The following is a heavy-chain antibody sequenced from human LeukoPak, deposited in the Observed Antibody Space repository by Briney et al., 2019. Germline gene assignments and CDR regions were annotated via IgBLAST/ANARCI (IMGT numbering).Heavy chain of an antibody. CDR3: ARDSAGYYDYVWGSYRCFDY. J-gene: IGHJ4*02. CDR1: GFTFSSYE. D-gene: IGHD3-16*02. V-gene: IGHV3-48*01. CDR2: ISSSSSTK. Sequence: GGYLRLSCAASGFTFSSYEMNWVRQAPGKGLEWVSYISSSSSTKYYADSVKGRFTISRDNAKNSLYLQMNSLRAEDTAVYYCARDSAGYYDYVWGSYRCFDYWGQGTLVTVSS.